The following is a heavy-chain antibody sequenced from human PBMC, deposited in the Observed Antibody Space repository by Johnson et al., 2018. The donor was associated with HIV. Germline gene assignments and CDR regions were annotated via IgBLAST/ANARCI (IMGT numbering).Heavy chain of an antibody. Sequence: QVQLVESGGGVVQPGRSLRLSCAASGFTFSSYGMHWVRQAPGKGLEWVAVIWYDGSNKYYADSVKGRFTISRDNSKNPLYLQMNSLRAEDTAVYYCARDSYKLELPLGAFDIWGQGTMVTVSS. CDR1: GFTFSSYG. CDR2: IWYDGSNK. CDR3: ARDSYKLELPLGAFDI. J-gene: IGHJ3*02. V-gene: IGHV3-33*01. D-gene: IGHD1-7*01.